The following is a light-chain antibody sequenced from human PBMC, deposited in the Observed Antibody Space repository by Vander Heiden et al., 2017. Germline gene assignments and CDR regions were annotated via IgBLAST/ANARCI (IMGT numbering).Light chain of an antibody. CDR2: DDS. J-gene: IGLJ1*01. Sequence: SYVLTPPPSVSVAPGQSATITCRGNKIGSISVHWYQQKTGQAPILVVHDDSDRPPGIPERFSASNSGNTATLTISSVGAGDEADYFCQVGDTVRDHLVFGGGTKLTVL. CDR3: QVGDTVRDHLV. V-gene: IGLV3-21*02. CDR1: KIGSIS.